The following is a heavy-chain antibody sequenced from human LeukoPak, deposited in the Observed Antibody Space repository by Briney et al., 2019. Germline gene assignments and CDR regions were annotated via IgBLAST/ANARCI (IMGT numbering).Heavy chain of an antibody. V-gene: IGHV4-61*02. Sequence: SQTLSLTCTVSGGSISSGSYYWSWIRQPAGKGLEWIGRIYTSGSTNYNPSLKSRVTISVDTSKNQFSLKLSSVTAADTAVYYCARGGSGYYLPFDPWGQGTLVTVSS. J-gene: IGHJ5*02. CDR3: ARGGSGYYLPFDP. CDR2: IYTSGST. D-gene: IGHD3-3*01. CDR1: GGSISSGSYY.